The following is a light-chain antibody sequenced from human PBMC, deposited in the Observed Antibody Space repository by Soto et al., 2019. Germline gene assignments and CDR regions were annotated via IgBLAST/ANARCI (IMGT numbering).Light chain of an antibody. V-gene: IGLV6-57*01. CDR3: QSYDSSNAV. CDR1: SGSIASNY. Sequence: NFMLTQPHSVSESPGKTVTISCTRSSGSIASNYVQLYQQRPGSSPTTVSYEDNQRPSGVPDRFSGSIDSSSNSASLTISGLKTEDEADYYCQSYDSSNAVFGGGTQLTVL. J-gene: IGLJ7*01. CDR2: EDN.